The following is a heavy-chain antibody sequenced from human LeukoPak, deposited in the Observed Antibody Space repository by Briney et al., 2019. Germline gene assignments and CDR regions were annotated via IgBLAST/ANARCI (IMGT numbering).Heavy chain of an antibody. CDR1: GYSFTSYW. CDR2: IYPGDSDT. D-gene: IGHD6-19*01. J-gene: IGHJ6*02. Sequence: GESLQISCKGSGYSFTSYWIGWVRQMPGKGLEWMGIIYPGDSDTRYSPSFQGQVTISADKSISTAYLQWSSLKASDTAMYYCARSAVAGTYYYYGMDVWGQGTTVTVSS. CDR3: ARSAVAGTYYYYGMDV. V-gene: IGHV5-51*01.